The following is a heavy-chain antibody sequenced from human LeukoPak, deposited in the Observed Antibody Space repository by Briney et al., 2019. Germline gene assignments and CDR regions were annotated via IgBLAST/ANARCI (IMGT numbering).Heavy chain of an antibody. CDR3: ARGDFWSGPYNWFDP. J-gene: IGHJ5*02. Sequence: SQTLSLTCTVSGGSISSGGYYWSWIRQHPGKGLEWIGYIYYSGSTYYNPSLKSRVTISVDTSKNQSSLKLSSVTAADTAVYYCARGDFWSGPYNWFDPWGQGTLVTVSS. V-gene: IGHV4-31*03. CDR2: IYYSGST. CDR1: GGSISSGGYY. D-gene: IGHD3-3*01.